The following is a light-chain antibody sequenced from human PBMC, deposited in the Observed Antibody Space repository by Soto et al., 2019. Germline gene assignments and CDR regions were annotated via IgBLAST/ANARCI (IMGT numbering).Light chain of an antibody. V-gene: IGKV3-20*01. CDR2: GAS. J-gene: IGKJ4*01. Sequence: ILLTQSPATLSLSPGERATLSCRASQSVSSYLAWYQQKPGQAPRLLSYGASSRATGIPDRFSGSGSGTEFTLTISRLEPEDFEVYYCQQYGSSPLTFGGGTKVDIK. CDR1: QSVSSY. CDR3: QQYGSSPLT.